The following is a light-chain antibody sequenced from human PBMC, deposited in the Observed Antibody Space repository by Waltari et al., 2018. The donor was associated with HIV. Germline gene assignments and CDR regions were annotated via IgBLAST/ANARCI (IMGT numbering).Light chain of an antibody. CDR3: QQYYNHPYT. J-gene: IGKJ2*01. V-gene: IGKV1-8*01. Sequence: AIRMTQSPSSFSASTGDRITITCRASQRVTSYLAWYQQKPGKAPKLLIYGASTLESGVPARFSGSGSGTDFTLTISCLQSEDFATYYCQQYYNHPYTFAQGTEVEIK. CDR2: GAS. CDR1: QRVTSY.